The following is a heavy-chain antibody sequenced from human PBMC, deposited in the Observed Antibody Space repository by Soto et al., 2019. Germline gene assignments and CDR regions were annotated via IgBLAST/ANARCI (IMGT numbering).Heavy chain of an antibody. V-gene: IGHV4-59*02. D-gene: IGHD4-4*01. Sequence: ASATRELTGPVAGPSVGSSSASCLEQPPEKGLEWIGYIYYSGSTNYNPSLKSRVTISVDTSKNQCSLKLSSVTAADTAVYYCARSGDYSDYVEYWGQGTLVTVSS. J-gene: IGHJ4*02. CDR2: IYYSGST. CDR1: GPSVGSSS. CDR3: ARSGDYSDYVEY.